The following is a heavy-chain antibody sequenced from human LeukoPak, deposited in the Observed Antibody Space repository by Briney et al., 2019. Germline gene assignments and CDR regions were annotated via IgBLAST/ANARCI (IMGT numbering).Heavy chain of an antibody. J-gene: IGHJ4*02. D-gene: IGHD3-3*01. CDR3: AKEVLRFLEWLLDNKDY. V-gene: IGHV3-23*01. Sequence: GGSLRLSCAASGFTFSSYAMSWVRQAPGKGLEWVSAISGSGGGTYDADSVKGRFTISRDNSKHTLYLQMNSLRAEDTAVYYCAKEVLRFLEWLLDNKDYWGQGTLVTVSS. CDR2: ISGSGGGT. CDR1: GFTFSSYA.